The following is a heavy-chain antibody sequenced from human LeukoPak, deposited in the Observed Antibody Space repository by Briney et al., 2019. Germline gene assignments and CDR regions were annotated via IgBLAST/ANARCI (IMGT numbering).Heavy chain of an antibody. CDR3: ARSYGSGSSYFDY. Sequence: ASVKVSCKASGYTFTGYYMHWVRQAPGQGLEWMVWINPNSGGTNYAQKFQGRVTMTRDTSISTAYMELSRLRSDDTAVYYCARSYGSGSSYFDYWGQGTLVTVSS. D-gene: IGHD3-10*01. CDR1: GYTFTGYY. V-gene: IGHV1-2*02. J-gene: IGHJ4*02. CDR2: INPNSGGT.